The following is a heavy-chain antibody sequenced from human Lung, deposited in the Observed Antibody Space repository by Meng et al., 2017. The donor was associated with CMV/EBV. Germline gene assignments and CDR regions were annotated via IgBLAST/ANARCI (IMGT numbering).Heavy chain of an antibody. J-gene: IGHJ3*02. CDR2: INPSGGST. D-gene: IGHD3-3*01. V-gene: IGHV1-46*01. CDR1: GYTFTSYY. Sequence: ASVKVSCKASGYTFTSYYMHWVRQAPGQGLEWMGIINPSGGSTSYAQKFQGRVTMTRDTSTSTVYMELSSLRSEDTAVYYCTRVGNERITIFGVVTKGAFDIWGQGTMVXVSS. CDR3: TRVGNERITIFGVVTKGAFDI.